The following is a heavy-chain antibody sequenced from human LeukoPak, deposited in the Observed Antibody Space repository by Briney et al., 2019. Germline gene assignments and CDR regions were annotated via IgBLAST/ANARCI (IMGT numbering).Heavy chain of an antibody. CDR2: IIPILGIA. CDR1: GGNFSSYT. Sequence: SSVKVSCQGSGGNFSSYTISWVRQAPGQELKWMGRIIPILGIANYAQKFQGRVTVTADKSTSTAYMELSSLRSEDTAVYYCARVRNRGGGRLDWGQGTLVTVSS. CDR3: ARVRNRGGGRLD. V-gene: IGHV1-69*02. J-gene: IGHJ4*02. D-gene: IGHD3-10*01.